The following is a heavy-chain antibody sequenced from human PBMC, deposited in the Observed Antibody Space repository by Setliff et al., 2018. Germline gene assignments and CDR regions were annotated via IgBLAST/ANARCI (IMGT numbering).Heavy chain of an antibody. Sequence: PSETLSLTCTVSGGSISSGNYYRSWIRQPAGKGLEWIGHIQTSGTTNYNPSLKSRATISVDTSKNQFSLKLSAVTAADTAVYFCAREDGPNYYYYYMDIWGKGTTVTVSS. CDR3: AREDGPNYYYYYMDI. CDR1: GGSISSGNYY. D-gene: IGHD2-8*01. CDR2: IQTSGTT. J-gene: IGHJ6*03. V-gene: IGHV4-61*09.